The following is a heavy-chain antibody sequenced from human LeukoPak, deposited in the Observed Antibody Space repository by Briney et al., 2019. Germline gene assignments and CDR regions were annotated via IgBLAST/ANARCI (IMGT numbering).Heavy chain of an antibody. CDR2: FYYTGST. CDR3: AIHPLYTSGSSLEE. V-gene: IGHV4-59*01. J-gene: IGHJ4*02. CDR1: GDSFSNYY. D-gene: IGHD3-10*01. Sequence: PSETLSLTCTVSGDSFSNYYRSWIRQPPGKGLEWIGYFYYTGSTHYNPSLKSRVTISIDTSKNQFSLKLTSMTVADTAIYYCAIHPLYTSGSSLEEWGQGTLVTVSS.